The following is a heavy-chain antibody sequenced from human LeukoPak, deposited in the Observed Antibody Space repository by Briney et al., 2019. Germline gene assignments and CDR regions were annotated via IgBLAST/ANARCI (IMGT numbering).Heavy chain of an antibody. CDR1: GFTFSSYG. V-gene: IGHV3-30*02. J-gene: IGHJ4*02. CDR2: IRYDGSNK. CDR3: ARARTTSIPIDY. Sequence: GGSLRLSCAASGFTFSSYGMHWVRQAPGKGLEWVAFIRYDGSNKYYADSVKGRFTISRDNSKNALYLQMNSLRAEDTAVYYCARARTTSIPIDYWGQGTLVTVSS. D-gene: IGHD2-2*02.